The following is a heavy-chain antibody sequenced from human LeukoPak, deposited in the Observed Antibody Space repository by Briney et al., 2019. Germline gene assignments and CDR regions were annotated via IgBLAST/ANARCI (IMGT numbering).Heavy chain of an antibody. J-gene: IGHJ4*02. V-gene: IGHV4-59*01. D-gene: IGHD3-10*01. CDR1: GGSISGYY. CDR2: INYRVTT. CDR3: ARLHSYTFDY. Sequence: PEPLSLTFTVSGGSISGYYWSWIRQPPGKGLEWIAYINYRVTTEYHPSLKSRVTISVDTSRNQFSLKLNSVTAADTAVYSCARLHSYTFDYWGQGTLVTVSS.